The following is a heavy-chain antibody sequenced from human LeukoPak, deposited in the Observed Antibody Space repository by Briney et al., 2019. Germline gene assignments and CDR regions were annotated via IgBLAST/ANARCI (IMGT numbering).Heavy chain of an antibody. Sequence: GGSLRLSCAASGFTFSSYSMNWVRQAPGKGLEWVSYISSSSSTIYYADSVKGRFTISRDNSKNTLYLQMNSLRAEDTAVYYCAKAPVSIAALSYYYYMDVWGKGTTVTVSS. CDR1: GFTFSSYS. V-gene: IGHV3-48*01. CDR3: AKAPVSIAALSYYYYMDV. CDR2: ISSSSSTI. D-gene: IGHD6-6*01. J-gene: IGHJ6*03.